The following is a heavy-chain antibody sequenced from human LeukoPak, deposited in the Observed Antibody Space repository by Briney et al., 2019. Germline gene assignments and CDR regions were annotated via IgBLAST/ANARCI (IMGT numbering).Heavy chain of an antibody. CDR2: IYYSGST. CDR1: GGSISSYY. D-gene: IGHD2-8*01. J-gene: IGHJ5*02. V-gene: IGHV4-59*01. Sequence: SETLSLTCTVSGGSISSYYWSWIRQPAGKGLEWIGYIYYSGSTNYNPSLKSRVTISVDTSKNQFSLKLSSVTAADTAVYYCARERSCTNGVCEVVWFDPWGQGTLVTVSS. CDR3: ARERSCTNGVCEVVWFDP.